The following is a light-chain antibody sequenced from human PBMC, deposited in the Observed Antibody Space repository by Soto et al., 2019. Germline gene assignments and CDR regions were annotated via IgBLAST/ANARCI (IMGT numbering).Light chain of an antibody. Sequence: EIVMTPSPATLSVSPGERATLSCRASQSVSIKLAWYQQKPGQAHRLLIYDTSTRATGIPARFSGSGSGTEFTLTISSLQSEDFAVYYCQHYNNWPPWTFGQGTKGDI. J-gene: IGKJ1*01. CDR2: DTS. CDR3: QHYNNWPPWT. V-gene: IGKV3-15*01. CDR1: QSVSIK.